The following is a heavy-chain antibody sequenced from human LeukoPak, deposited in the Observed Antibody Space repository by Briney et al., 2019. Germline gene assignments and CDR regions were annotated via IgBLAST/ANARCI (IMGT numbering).Heavy chain of an antibody. Sequence: GESLKISFKASGXSFTSYCIGWVRQMPGKGLEWMGIIYPRDSDTKYSPSFQGQVTISVDKSISTAYLQWSSLKASDTAMYYCARHTGTSLYWGQGTLVTVSS. CDR2: IYPRDSDT. CDR3: ARHTGTSLY. D-gene: IGHD2-8*02. V-gene: IGHV5-51*01. CDR1: GXSFTSYC. J-gene: IGHJ4*02.